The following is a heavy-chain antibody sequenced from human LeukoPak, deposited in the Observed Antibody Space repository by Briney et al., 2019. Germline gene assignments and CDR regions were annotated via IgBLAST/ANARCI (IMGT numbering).Heavy chain of an antibody. CDR2: IYTSGST. J-gene: IGHJ4*02. V-gene: IGHV4-61*02. CDR1: GGSISSGSYY. CDR3: ARVDGYAGYYDSSGFLDY. Sequence: PSQTLSLTCTVSGGSISSGSYYWSWIRQPAGKGLEWIGRIYTSGSTNYNPSLKSRVTISVDTSKNQFSLKLSSVTAADTAVYYCARVDGYAGYYDSSGFLDYWGQGTLVTVSS. D-gene: IGHD3-22*01.